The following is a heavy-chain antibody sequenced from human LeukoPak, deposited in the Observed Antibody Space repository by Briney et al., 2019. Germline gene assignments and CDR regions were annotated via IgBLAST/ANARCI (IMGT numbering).Heavy chain of an antibody. CDR3: AGGGYYYDSSGYFVCLDY. V-gene: IGHV6-1*01. J-gene: IGHJ4*02. CDR1: GDSVSSNSAA. D-gene: IGHD3-22*01. Sequence: SQTLSLTCAISGDSVSSNSAAWNWIRQSPSRGLEWLGRTYYRSKWYNDYAVSVKSRITINPDTSKNQFSLQLNSVTPEDTAVYYCAGGGYYYDSSGYFVCLDYWGQGTLVTVSS. CDR2: TYYRSKWYN.